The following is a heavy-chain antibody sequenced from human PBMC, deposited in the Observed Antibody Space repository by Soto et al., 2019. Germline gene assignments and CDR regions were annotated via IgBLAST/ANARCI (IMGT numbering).Heavy chain of an antibody. CDR3: ARQHPTGGTTFDY. V-gene: IGHV4-59*08. CDR2: IYYSGST. Sequence: TSETLSLTCTVSGDSISRYYWSWIRQPPGKGLEWIGYIYYSGSTNYNPSLKSRVTISVDTSKNQFSLKLSSVTAADTAVYYCARQHPTGGTTFDYWGQGTLVTVSS. J-gene: IGHJ4*02. CDR1: GDSISRYY. D-gene: IGHD1-7*01.